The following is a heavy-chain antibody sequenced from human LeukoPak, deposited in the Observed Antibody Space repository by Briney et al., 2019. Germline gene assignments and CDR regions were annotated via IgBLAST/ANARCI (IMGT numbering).Heavy chain of an antibody. CDR3: ARDDYGDYFFDY. J-gene: IGHJ4*02. D-gene: IGHD4-17*01. CDR2: ISSGSSTI. Sequence: GRSLRLSCAASGFTFSSYAMHWVRQAPGKGLEWVSYISSGSSTIYYADSVKGRFTISRDNAKNSLYLQMNSLRAEDTAVYYCARDDYGDYFFDYWGQGTLVTVSS. V-gene: IGHV3-48*01. CDR1: GFTFSSYA.